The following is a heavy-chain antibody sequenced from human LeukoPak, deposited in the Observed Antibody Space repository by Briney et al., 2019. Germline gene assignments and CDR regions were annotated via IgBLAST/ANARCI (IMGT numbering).Heavy chain of an antibody. J-gene: IGHJ4*02. CDR3: ARLGCGDDCYSIGYFDY. CDR1: EYSFNVYW. D-gene: IGHD2-21*02. CDR2: IYPGDSGT. Sequence: PGESLKISCEASEYSFNVYWIGWVRQTPGKGLEWMGIIYPGDSGTRYSPSFEGQVTISADKSISTAYLQWSSLKASDTAIYYCARLGCGDDCYSIGYFDYWGQGTPVTVSS. V-gene: IGHV5-51*01.